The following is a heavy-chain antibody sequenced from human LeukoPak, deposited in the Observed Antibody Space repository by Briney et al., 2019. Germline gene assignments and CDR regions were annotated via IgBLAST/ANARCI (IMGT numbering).Heavy chain of an antibody. CDR3: AKGRVTVVTPFDY. V-gene: IGHV3-30*02. Sequence: GGSLRLSCAASGFTFSSYGMHWVRQAPGKGLEWVAFIRYDGSNKYYADSVKGRFTISRDNSKNTLYLQMNSLRAEDTAVYYCAKGRVTVVTPFDYWGQGTLVTVSS. CDR2: IRYDGSNK. J-gene: IGHJ4*02. CDR1: GFTFSSYG. D-gene: IGHD4-23*01.